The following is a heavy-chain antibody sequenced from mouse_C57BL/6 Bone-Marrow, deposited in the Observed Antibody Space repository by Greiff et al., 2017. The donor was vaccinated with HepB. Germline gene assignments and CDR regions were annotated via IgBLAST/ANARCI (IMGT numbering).Heavy chain of an antibody. D-gene: IGHD2-1*01. J-gene: IGHJ3*01. V-gene: IGHV14-4*01. Sequence: VQLQQSGAELVRPGASVKLSCTASGFNIKDDYMHWVKQRPEQGLEWIGWIDPENGDTEYASKFQGKATITADTSSNTVYLQLSSLTSEDTAVYYCTTYYGNYGFAYWGQGTRVTVSA. CDR1: GFNIKDDY. CDR2: IDPENGDT. CDR3: TTYYGNYGFAY.